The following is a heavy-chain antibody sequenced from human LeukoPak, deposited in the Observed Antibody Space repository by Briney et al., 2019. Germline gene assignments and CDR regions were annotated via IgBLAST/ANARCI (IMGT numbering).Heavy chain of an antibody. V-gene: IGHV3-23*01. Sequence: GGSLRLSCAASGFTFSSYAMSWVRQAPGKGLEWVSGISGSGGSTYYADSRFIISRDNSENTLYLQMNSLRAEDTAVYYCAKEPNWGGGFDYWGQGPLVTVSS. J-gene: IGHJ4*02. CDR2: ISGSGGST. CDR1: GFTFSSYA. CDR3: AKEPNWGGGFDY. D-gene: IGHD7-27*01.